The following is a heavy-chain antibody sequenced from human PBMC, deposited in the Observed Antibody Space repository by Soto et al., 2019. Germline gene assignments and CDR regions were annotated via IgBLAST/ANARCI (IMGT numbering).Heavy chain of an antibody. CDR2: IKQDGREK. D-gene: IGHD5-12*01. Sequence: GGSLRLSCAASGFTFSSYWMSWVRQAPGKGLEWVANIKQDGREKYYVDSVKGRFTISRDNAKNSLYLQMNSLRAEDTAVYYCAKANPEMASFDYWGQGTLVTVSS. J-gene: IGHJ4*02. CDR3: AKANPEMASFDY. V-gene: IGHV3-7*01. CDR1: GFTFSSYW.